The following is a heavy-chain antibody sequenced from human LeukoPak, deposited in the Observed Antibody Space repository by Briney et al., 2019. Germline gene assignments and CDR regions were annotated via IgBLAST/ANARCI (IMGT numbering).Heavy chain of an antibody. CDR3: ARSSKGVVIIPDFDY. CDR1: GGSISSYY. Sequence: LETLSLTCTVSGGSISSYYWSWIRQPPGKGLEWIGYIYYSGSTNYNPSLKSRVTISVDTSKNQFSLKLSSVTAADTAVYYCARSSKGVVIIPDFDYWGQGTLVTVSS. V-gene: IGHV4-59*01. D-gene: IGHD3-3*01. J-gene: IGHJ4*02. CDR2: IYYSGST.